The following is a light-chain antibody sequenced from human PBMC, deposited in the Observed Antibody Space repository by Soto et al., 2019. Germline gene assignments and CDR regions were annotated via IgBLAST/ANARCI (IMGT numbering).Light chain of an antibody. J-gene: IGLJ2*01. V-gene: IGLV2-14*01. CDR2: DVS. CDR3: SSYTRSSTLESVV. Sequence: QSVLTQPASVSGSPGQSITISCTGTSSDVGGYNYVSWYQQHPGKAPKLMIYDVSNRPSGVSNRFSGSKSGNTASLTISGLQAEDEADYYCSSYTRSSTLESVVFGGGTQLTVL. CDR1: SSDVGGYNY.